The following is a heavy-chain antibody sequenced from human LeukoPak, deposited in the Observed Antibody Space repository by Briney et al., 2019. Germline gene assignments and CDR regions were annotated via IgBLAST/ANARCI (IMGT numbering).Heavy chain of an antibody. Sequence: PSETLSLTCTVSGGSISSYYWSWVRQPPGKGLEWIGYIYYSGSTNYNPSLKSRVTISVDTSKNQFSLKLSSVTAADTAVYYCARWDRAFDIWGQGTMVTVSS. CDR3: ARWDRAFDI. CDR2: IYYSGST. D-gene: IGHD1-26*01. CDR1: GGSISSYY. J-gene: IGHJ3*02. V-gene: IGHV4-59*01.